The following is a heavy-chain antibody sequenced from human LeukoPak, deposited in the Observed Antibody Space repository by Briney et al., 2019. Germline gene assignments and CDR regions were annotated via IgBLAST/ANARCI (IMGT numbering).Heavy chain of an antibody. CDR2: ISSDGSST. CDR3: AAAGRGSLDY. CDR1: GFTLSSFW. Sequence: GGSLRLSCAASGFTLSSFWMHWVRQAPGKGLEWVSRISSDGSSTNYADSVKGRFTISRDAAKDTLFLQINSLRAEDTAVYFCAAAGRGSLDYWGQGTLVTVSS. D-gene: IGHD3-16*01. J-gene: IGHJ4*02. V-gene: IGHV3-74*01.